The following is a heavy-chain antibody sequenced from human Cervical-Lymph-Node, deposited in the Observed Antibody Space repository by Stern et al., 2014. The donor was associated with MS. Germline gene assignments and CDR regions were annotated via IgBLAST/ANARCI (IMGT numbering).Heavy chain of an antibody. V-gene: IGHV2-70*04. CDR3: ARSLAGVFDY. Sequence: QVTLKESGPALVKPTQTLTLTCSFSGFSLDTAGTRVTWIRQPPGKALALLGGLYWDDEKFYRAPLKTRLTISKDTSKNHVVLTLTNMDPDDTGTYFCARSLAGVFDYWGQGALVIVSS. CDR1: GFSLDTAGTR. J-gene: IGHJ4*02. CDR2: LYWDDEK.